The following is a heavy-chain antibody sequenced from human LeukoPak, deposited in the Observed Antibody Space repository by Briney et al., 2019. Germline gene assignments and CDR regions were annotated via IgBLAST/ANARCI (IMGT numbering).Heavy chain of an antibody. CDR2: IYYSGST. D-gene: IGHD3-22*01. V-gene: IGHV4-59*08. J-gene: IGHJ2*01. CDR3: ARRRYDYYDSSGYYHNWYFDL. CDR1: GGSISSYY. Sequence: SETLSLTCTVSGGSISSYYWSWIRQPPGKGLEWIGYIYYSGSTNYNPSLKSRVTISVDTSKNQFSLKLSSVTAADTAVYYCARRRYDYYDSSGYYHNWYFDLWGRGTLVTVSS.